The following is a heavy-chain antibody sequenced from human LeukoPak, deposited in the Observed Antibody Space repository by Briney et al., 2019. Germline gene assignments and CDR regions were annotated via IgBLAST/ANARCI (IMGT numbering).Heavy chain of an antibody. Sequence: SETLSLTCTVSGGSISSGDYYWSWIRQPPGKGLEWIGYIYYSGSTYYNPSLKSRVTISVDTSKNQFSLKLSSVTAADTAVYYCARDFFIAYGDYSVGMDVWGQGTTVTVSS. D-gene: IGHD4-17*01. CDR1: GGSISSGDYY. CDR3: ARDFFIAYGDYSVGMDV. J-gene: IGHJ6*02. CDR2: IYYSGST. V-gene: IGHV4-30-4*01.